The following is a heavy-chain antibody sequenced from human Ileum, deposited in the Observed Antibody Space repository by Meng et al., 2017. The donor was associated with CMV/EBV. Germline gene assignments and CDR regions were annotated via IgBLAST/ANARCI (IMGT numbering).Heavy chain of an antibody. Sequence: GGSLRLSCAASGFTFSNYWMHWVRQAPGKGLVWVARTNKDGTTTSYEDSVKGRFTISRDNAKNTLYLQMNSLRAEDTAVYYCARDSSVVGVTSDYWGQGTLVTVSS. CDR2: TNKDGTTT. CDR1: GFTFSNYW. D-gene: IGHD1-26*01. CDR3: ARDSSVVGVTSDY. J-gene: IGHJ4*02. V-gene: IGHV3-74*01.